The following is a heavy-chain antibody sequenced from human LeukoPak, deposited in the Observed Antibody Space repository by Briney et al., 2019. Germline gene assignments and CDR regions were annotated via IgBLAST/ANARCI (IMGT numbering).Heavy chain of an antibody. J-gene: IGHJ4*02. D-gene: IGHD6-13*01. CDR1: GYTFTSYY. CDR3: ARVPRGSSWLDY. V-gene: IGHV1-46*01. Sequence: ASVKVSCKASGYTFTSYYMHWVRQAPGQGLEWMGIINPSGGSTSYAQKFQGRVTMTRDTSISTAYMELSRLRSDDTAVYYCARVPRGSSWLDYWGQGTLVTVSS. CDR2: INPSGGST.